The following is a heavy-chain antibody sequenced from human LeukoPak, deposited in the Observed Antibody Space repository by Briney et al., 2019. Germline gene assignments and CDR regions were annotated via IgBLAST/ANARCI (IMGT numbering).Heavy chain of an antibody. CDR1: GYTFTSYY. Sequence: ASVKVSCKASGYTFTSYYMHWVRQAPGQGLEWMGIINPSGGSTSYAQKFQGRVTMTRDMSTSTVYMELSSLRAEDTAVAKGRRAPLVGTITKSWIDYWGQGTLVTVSS. CDR2: INPSGGST. D-gene: IGHD1-7*01. V-gene: IGHV1-46*01. CDR3: RRAPLVGTITKSWIDY. J-gene: IGHJ4*02.